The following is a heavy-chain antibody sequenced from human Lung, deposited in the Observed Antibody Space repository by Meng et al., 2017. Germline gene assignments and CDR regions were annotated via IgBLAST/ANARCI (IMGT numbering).Heavy chain of an antibody. Sequence: GGSLRLSCPASGFTFRNFAINWVRQFPGKGLEWVAVMCYGGGNKYYADSVKGRFTISRDNSKNTLFLQMNNLRAEDTAVYYCAREPRIRDNSNFDYWGQGTLVTVSS. D-gene: IGHD4-23*01. V-gene: IGHV3-33*08. CDR2: MCYGGGNK. CDR3: AREPRIRDNSNFDY. CDR1: GFTFRNFA. J-gene: IGHJ4*02.